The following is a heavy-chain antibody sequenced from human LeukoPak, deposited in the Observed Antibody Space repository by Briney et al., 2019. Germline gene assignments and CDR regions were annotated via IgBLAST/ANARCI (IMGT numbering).Heavy chain of an antibody. J-gene: IGHJ4*02. CDR1: GYTFTGYY. V-gene: IGHV1-46*01. CDR2: INPSGGST. CDR3: ARGPGTNIDY. D-gene: IGHD3-10*01. Sequence: ASVKVSCKASGYTFTGYYVHWVRQAPGPGLEWMGMINPSGGSTTYSQKFQGRITMTRGTSTSTGYMELSSLRSEDTAVYYCARGPGTNIDYWGQGTLVTVSS.